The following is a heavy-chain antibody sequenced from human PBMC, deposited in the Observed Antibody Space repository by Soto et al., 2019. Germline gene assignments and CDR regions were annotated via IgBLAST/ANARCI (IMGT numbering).Heavy chain of an antibody. Sequence: SVKVSCKASGGTFSSYSISWVRHAPGQGLEWMGGIIPIFGTANYAQKFQGRVTITADESTSTAYMELSSLRSEDTAVYYCARDIVVPPVPYYYYYGMDVWGQGTTVTVSS. CDR1: GGTFSSYS. J-gene: IGHJ6*02. V-gene: IGHV1-69*13. CDR2: IIPIFGTA. D-gene: IGHD2-2*01. CDR3: ARDIVVPPVPYYYYYGMDV.